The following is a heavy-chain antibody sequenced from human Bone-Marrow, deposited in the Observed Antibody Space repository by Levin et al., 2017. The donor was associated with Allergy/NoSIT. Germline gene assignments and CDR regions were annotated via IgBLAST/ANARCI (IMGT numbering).Heavy chain of an antibody. D-gene: IGHD3-22*01. CDR3: LSLGGGSSGLSVTGCDY. Sequence: KSSETLSLTCTVSGYSISSGYYWGWLRQPPGKGLEWIGSIYHSGSTYYNPSLKSRVTISVDTSKNQFSLQLSSVTAADTAVYYCLSLGGGSSGLSVTGCDYWGQGTLVTVSS. CDR2: IYHSGST. J-gene: IGHJ4*02. CDR1: GYSISSGYY. V-gene: IGHV4-38-2*02.